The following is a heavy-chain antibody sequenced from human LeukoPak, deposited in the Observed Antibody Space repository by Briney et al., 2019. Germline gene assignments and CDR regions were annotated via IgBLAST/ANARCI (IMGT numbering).Heavy chain of an antibody. CDR2: ITPTTSYI. CDR1: GLGFSSFS. Sequence: GGSLTLSCAASGLGFSSFSFNWIRQAPGKGLEWVSSITPTTSYIYYADSVRGRFTISRENAKNSLYLQMNSLRAEDTAVYYCARLRRTSDSSGYYYYYDYWGQGTLVTVSS. V-gene: IGHV3-21*01. J-gene: IGHJ4*02. D-gene: IGHD3-22*01. CDR3: ARLRRTSDSSGYYYYYDY.